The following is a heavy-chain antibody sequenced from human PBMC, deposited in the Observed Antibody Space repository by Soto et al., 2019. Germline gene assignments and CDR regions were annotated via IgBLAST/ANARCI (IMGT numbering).Heavy chain of an antibody. Sequence: QLQLQESGPGLVKPPETLSLTCTVSGGSISRGPYYWGWVRQPPGKGLEWIGTISHSGRNYYNPSLKGRVTNSADTSKNQFSLRLPSVTAADTAVYFCARIGSSGWYQGSYFDYWGQGTLVTVSS. J-gene: IGHJ4*02. D-gene: IGHD6-19*01. CDR1: GGSISRGPYY. CDR2: ISHSGRN. CDR3: ARIGSSGWYQGSYFDY. V-gene: IGHV4-39*01.